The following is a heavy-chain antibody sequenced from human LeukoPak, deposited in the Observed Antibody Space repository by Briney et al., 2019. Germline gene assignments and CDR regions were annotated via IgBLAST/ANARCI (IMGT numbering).Heavy chain of an antibody. CDR3: ARVTGYVIEDYFDY. Sequence: SETLSLTCTVSGGSISSYYWSWIRQPPGKGLEWIGYVYYSGSTNYNPSLKSRVTISVDTSKNQFSLKLRSVTAADTAVYYCARVTGYVIEDYFDYWGQGTLVTVSS. J-gene: IGHJ4*02. CDR2: VYYSGST. CDR1: GGSISSYY. D-gene: IGHD3-22*01. V-gene: IGHV4-59*01.